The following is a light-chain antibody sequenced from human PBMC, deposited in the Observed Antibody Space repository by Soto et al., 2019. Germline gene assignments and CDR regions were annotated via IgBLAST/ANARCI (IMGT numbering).Light chain of an antibody. J-gene: IGLJ3*02. V-gene: IGLV1-44*01. Sequence: QSVLTQPPSASATPGQTVTISCSGRYSNIGSNFVSWYQRLPGTAPKVLIYSINQRPSGVPDRFSGSKSGTSASLTISGLQSEDEADYFCSSWDDSLDGPVFGGGTKVTVL. CDR1: YSNIGSNF. CDR2: SIN. CDR3: SSWDDSLDGPV.